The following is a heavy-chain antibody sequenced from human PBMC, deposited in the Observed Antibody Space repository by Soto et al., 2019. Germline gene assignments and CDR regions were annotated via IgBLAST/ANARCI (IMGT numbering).Heavy chain of an antibody. CDR1: GGTFSSYT. CDR3: ASLDCSGGSCYTSSAY. V-gene: IGHV1-69*02. D-gene: IGHD2-15*01. J-gene: IGHJ4*02. CDR2: IIPILAIA. Sequence: QVQLVQSGAEVKKPGSSVKVSCKASGGTFSSYTISWVRQAPGQGLEWMGRIIPILAIANYAQKFQGRVTITADKSTSTGYMELSSLRSEDTAVYYCASLDCSGGSCYTSSAYWGQGTLVTVSS.